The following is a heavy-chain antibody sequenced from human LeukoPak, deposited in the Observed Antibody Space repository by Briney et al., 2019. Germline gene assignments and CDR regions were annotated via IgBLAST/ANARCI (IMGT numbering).Heavy chain of an antibody. CDR2: IYYSGST. D-gene: IGHD5-24*01. Sequence: PSETLSLTCAVSGGSFSGSYWSLVRQPPGKGLEWIGSIYYSGSTYYNPSLKSRVTISVDTSKNQFSLKLSSVTAADTAVYYCARERRDGYKVYFDYWGQGTLVTVSS. CDR3: ARERRDGYKVYFDY. V-gene: IGHV4-34*01. CDR1: GGSFSGSY. J-gene: IGHJ4*02.